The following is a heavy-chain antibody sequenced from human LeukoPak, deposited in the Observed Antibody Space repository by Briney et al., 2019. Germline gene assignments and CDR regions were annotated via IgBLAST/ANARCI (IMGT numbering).Heavy chain of an antibody. Sequence: GGSLRLSCAASEFTVSSNYMSWIRQAPGKGLEWVSVIYSGGSTYYADSVKGRFTISRDNSKNTLYLQMNSLRAEDTAVYYCARGSVDGDYLFSWGQGTLVTVSS. J-gene: IGHJ5*02. D-gene: IGHD4-17*01. CDR1: EFTVSSNY. CDR3: ARGSVDGDYLFS. CDR2: IYSGGST. V-gene: IGHV3-53*01.